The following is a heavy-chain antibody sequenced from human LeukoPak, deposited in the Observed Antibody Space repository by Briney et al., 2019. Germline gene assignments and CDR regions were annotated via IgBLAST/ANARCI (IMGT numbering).Heavy chain of an antibody. CDR3: ATGYCSSTSCRYFDY. CDR2: IIPIFGTA. D-gene: IGHD2-2*01. Sequence: GSSVKVSCKASGGTFSSYAISWVRQAPGQGLEWMGGIIPIFGTANYAQKFQGRVTITADESTSTAYMELSSLRSKDTAVYYCATGYCSSTSCRYFDYWGQGTLVTVSS. J-gene: IGHJ4*02. CDR1: GGTFSSYA. V-gene: IGHV1-69*01.